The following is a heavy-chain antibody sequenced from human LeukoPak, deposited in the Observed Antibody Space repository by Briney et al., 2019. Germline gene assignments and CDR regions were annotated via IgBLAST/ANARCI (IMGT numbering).Heavy chain of an antibody. CDR2: ISSSSSYI. Sequence: GGSLRLSCAASGFTFSSYSMNWVRQAPGKGLEWVSSISSSSSYIYYADSVKGRFTISRDNAKNSLYLQMNSLRAEDTAVYYCARGGTSIAAAGTFDYWGQGTLVTVSS. J-gene: IGHJ4*02. CDR1: GFTFSSYS. CDR3: ARGGTSIAAAGTFDY. V-gene: IGHV3-21*01. D-gene: IGHD6-13*01.